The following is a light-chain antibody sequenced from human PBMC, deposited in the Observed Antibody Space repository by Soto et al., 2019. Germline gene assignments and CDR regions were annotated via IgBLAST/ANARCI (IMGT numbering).Light chain of an antibody. CDR3: YSADSSSIHWV. Sequence: SYELTQPPSVSVSPGQTARITCSGDALSRKYAYWYQQKSGQAPVLVIYEDSKRPSGIPERFSGSSSGTMATLTISGAKVEDEADYYCYSADSSSIHWVFGGGTKLTVL. CDR1: ALSRKY. V-gene: IGLV3-10*01. CDR2: EDS. J-gene: IGLJ3*02.